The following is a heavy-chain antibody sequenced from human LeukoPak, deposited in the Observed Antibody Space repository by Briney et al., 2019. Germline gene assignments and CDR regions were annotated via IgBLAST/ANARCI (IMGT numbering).Heavy chain of an antibody. Sequence: GGSLRLSCAASGFTFDDYGMSWVRQAPGKGLEWVSGINWNGGSTGYADSVKGRFTISRDNAKNSLCLQMNSLRAEDTALYYCARVFSSSWYMCVDYWGQGTLVT. V-gene: IGHV3-20*04. CDR1: GFTFDDYG. J-gene: IGHJ4*02. D-gene: IGHD6-13*01. CDR3: ARVFSSSWYMCVDY. CDR2: INWNGGST.